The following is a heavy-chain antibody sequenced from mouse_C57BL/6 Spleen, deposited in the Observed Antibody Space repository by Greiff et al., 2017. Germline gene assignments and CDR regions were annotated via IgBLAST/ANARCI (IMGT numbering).Heavy chain of an antibody. V-gene: IGHV1-50*01. CDR2: IDPSDSYT. Sequence: VQLKQPGAELVKPGASVKLSCKASGYTFTSYWMQWVKQRPGQGLEWIGEIDPSDSYTNYNQKFKGKATLTVDTSSSTAYMQLSSLTSEDSAVYYCARWGYYGSSYYFDYWGQGTTLTVSS. J-gene: IGHJ2*01. CDR3: ARWGYYGSSYYFDY. D-gene: IGHD1-1*01. CDR1: GYTFTSYW.